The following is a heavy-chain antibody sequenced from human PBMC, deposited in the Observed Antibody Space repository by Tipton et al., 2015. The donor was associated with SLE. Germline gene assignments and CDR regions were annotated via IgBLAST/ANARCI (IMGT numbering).Heavy chain of an antibody. Sequence: LRLSCAVYGGSFSGYYWSWIRQPPGKGLEWIGEINHSGSTNYNPSLKSRVTISIDTSKNQFSLKLSSVTAADTAVYYCARGIFSAGGYWGQGTLVTVSS. V-gene: IGHV4-34*01. CDR2: INHSGST. CDR3: ARGIFSAGGY. CDR1: GGSFSGYY. J-gene: IGHJ4*02. D-gene: IGHD3-3*02.